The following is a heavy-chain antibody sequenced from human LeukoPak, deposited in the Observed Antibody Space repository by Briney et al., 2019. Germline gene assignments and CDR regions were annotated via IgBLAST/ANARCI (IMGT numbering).Heavy chain of an antibody. Sequence: SQTLSLTCTVSGDSISSGDYYWSWIRQPPGKGLEWIGYIYNSGSTYYIPSLKSRVTISVDRSKNQFSLKLSSVTAADTAVYYGARPHPYQLLYGGWFAPWGQGPLVTV. V-gene: IGHV4-30-2*01. CDR1: GDSISSGDYY. CDR2: IYNSGST. D-gene: IGHD2-2*02. CDR3: ARPHPYQLLYGGWFAP. J-gene: IGHJ5*02.